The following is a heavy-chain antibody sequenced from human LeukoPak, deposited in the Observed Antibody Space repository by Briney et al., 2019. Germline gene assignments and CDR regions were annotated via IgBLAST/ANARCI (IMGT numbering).Heavy chain of an antibody. V-gene: IGHV3-43*01. CDR1: GFTFDDYT. D-gene: IGHD5-12*01. J-gene: IGHJ6*02. Sequence: PGGSLRLSCAASGFTFDDYTMQWVRQAPGKGLEWVSLISWDGGSTDYTDSVKGRFTISRDNSKNSLYLQMNSLRTEDTALYYCAKVALRYFYYGMDVWGQGTTVTVSS. CDR2: ISWDGGST. CDR3: AKVALRYFYYGMDV.